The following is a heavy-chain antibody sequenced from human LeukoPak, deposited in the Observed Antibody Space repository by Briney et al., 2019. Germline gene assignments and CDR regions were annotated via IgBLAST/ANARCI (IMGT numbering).Heavy chain of an antibody. D-gene: IGHD1-26*01. J-gene: IGHJ4*02. V-gene: IGHV4-34*01. CDR1: GGSFSGYY. CDR3: ARLYSGSYYSRPTGYYFDY. Sequence: HSETLSLTCAVYGGSFSGYYWSWIRQPPGKGLEWIGEINHSGSTNYNPSLKSRVTISVDTSKNQFSLKLSSVTAADTAVYYCARLYSGSYYSRPTGYYFDYWGQGTLVTVSS. CDR2: INHSGST.